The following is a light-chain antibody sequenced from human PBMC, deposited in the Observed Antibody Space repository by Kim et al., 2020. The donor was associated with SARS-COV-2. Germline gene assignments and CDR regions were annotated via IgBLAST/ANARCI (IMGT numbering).Light chain of an antibody. CDR2: AAS. V-gene: IGKV1-39*01. J-gene: IGKJ4*01. CDR1: QSISSY. CDR3: QQSYSTPT. Sequence: DIQMTQSPSSLSASVGDRVTITCRASQSISSYLNWYQQKPGKAPNLLIYAASSLQSGVPSRFSGSGSGTDFILTISSLQPEDFATYYCQQSYSTPTFGGGTKVDIK.